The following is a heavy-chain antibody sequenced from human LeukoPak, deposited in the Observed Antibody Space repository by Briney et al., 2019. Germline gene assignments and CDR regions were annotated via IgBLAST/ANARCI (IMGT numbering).Heavy chain of an antibody. CDR2: IYYGGST. CDR3: AIARYCSGGSCYHFDY. D-gene: IGHD2-15*01. CDR1: GGSLSSGDYY. J-gene: IGHJ4*02. V-gene: IGHV4-30-4*01. Sequence: SQTLSLTCTVSGGSLSSGDYYSSWLRQPPGTGLEWIGYIYYGGSTYYNPSLKSRVTISVDTSKNQFSLKLSSVTAADTAVYYCAIARYCSGGSCYHFDYWGQGTLVTVSS.